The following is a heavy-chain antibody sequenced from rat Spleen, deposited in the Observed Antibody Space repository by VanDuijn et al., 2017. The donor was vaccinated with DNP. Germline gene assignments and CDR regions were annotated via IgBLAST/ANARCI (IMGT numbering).Heavy chain of an antibody. Sequence: EVQLQESGSGLVKPSQPLSLTCSVTGYSITSNYWGWIRQFPGNKMEYIGHISYSGSNNYNPSLKSRISITKDTSKNHFFLHLNSVTSEDTGTYYCARWTRYFDNWGQGVMVTVSS. D-gene: IGHD1-7*01. J-gene: IGHJ2*01. V-gene: IGHV3-1*01. CDR3: ARWTRYFDN. CDR1: GYSITSNY. CDR2: ISYSGSN.